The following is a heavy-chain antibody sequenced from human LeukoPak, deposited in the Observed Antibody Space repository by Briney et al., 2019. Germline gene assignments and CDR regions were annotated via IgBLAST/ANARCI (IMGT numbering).Heavy chain of an antibody. D-gene: IGHD1-26*01. CDR1: GYTFTSYG. J-gene: IGHJ3*02. Sequence: ASVKVSCKASGYTFTSYGISWVRQAPGQGLEWMGWISAYNGNTNYAQKLQGRVTMTTDTSTSTAYMELSSLRSEDTAVYYCARDPGIVGAARAFDIWGQGTMVTVSS. V-gene: IGHV1-18*01. CDR3: ARDPGIVGAARAFDI. CDR2: ISAYNGNT.